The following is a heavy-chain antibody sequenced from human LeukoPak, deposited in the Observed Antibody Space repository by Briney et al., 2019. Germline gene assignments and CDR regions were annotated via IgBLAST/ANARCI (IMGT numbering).Heavy chain of an antibody. CDR2: IYYSGST. D-gene: IGHD2-15*01. CDR3: ARLTWSRGAFDI. J-gene: IGHJ3*02. CDR1: GGSISSGDYY. Sequence: PSETLSLTCTVSGGSISSGDYYWGWIRQPPGKGLEWIGSIYYSGSTYYNPSLKSRVTISVDTSKNQFSLKLSSVTAADTAVYYCARLTWSRGAFDIWGQGTMVTVSS. V-gene: IGHV4-39*07.